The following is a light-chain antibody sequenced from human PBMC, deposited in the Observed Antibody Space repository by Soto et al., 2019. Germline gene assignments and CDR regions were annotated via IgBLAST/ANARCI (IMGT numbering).Light chain of an antibody. J-gene: IGKJ2*01. CDR1: QSVSSN. CDR2: GAS. CDR3: QQYKDWPPGYT. V-gene: IGKV3-15*01. Sequence: EIVMTQSPATLSVSPGERATLHCRASQSVSSNLGWYQHKPGQAPRLLIYGASTWATGVPARFSGSGSGTDFTLTISGLQSEDFAVYYCQQYKDWPPGYTFGQGTKVEIK.